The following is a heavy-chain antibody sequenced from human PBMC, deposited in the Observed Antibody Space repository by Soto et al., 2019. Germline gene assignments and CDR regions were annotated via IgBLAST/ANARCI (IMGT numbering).Heavy chain of an antibody. CDR2: ISAYNGNT. J-gene: IGHJ4*02. CDR1: GYTFTSYG. CDR3: AGGYCSGGSCYFAY. Sequence: ASVTVSCQASGYTFTSYGISWVRQAPGQGLEWMGWISAYNGNTNYAQKLQGRVTMTTDTSTSTAYMELRSLRSDDTAVYYCAGGYCSGGSCYFAYWGQGTLVTVSS. D-gene: IGHD2-15*01. V-gene: IGHV1-18*01.